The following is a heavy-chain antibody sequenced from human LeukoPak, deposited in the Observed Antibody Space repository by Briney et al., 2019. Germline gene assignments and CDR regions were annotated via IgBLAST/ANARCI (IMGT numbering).Heavy chain of an antibody. Sequence: GASVKVSCKASGGTFSSYAISWVRQAPGQGLEWMGWISAYNGNTNYAQKLQGRVTMTADTSTSTAYMELRSLRSDDTAVYYCAREKSSSWPFDYWGQGTLVTVSS. D-gene: IGHD6-13*01. CDR3: AREKSSSWPFDY. CDR1: GGTFSSYA. CDR2: ISAYNGNT. V-gene: IGHV1-18*01. J-gene: IGHJ4*02.